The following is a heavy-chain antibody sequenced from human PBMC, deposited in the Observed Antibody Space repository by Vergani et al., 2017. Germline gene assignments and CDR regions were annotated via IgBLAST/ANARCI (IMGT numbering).Heavy chain of an antibody. V-gene: IGHV1-58*02. D-gene: IGHD5-12*01. J-gene: IGHJ6*03. Sequence: QMQLVQSGPEVKKPGTSVKVSCKASGFTFTSSAMQWVRQARGQRLEWIGWIVVGSGNTNYAQKFQERVTITRDMSTSTAYMELSSLRSEDTAVYYCARDREEYSGYDPHYYMDVWGKGTTVTVSS. CDR2: IVVGSGNT. CDR3: ARDREEYSGYDPHYYMDV. CDR1: GFTFTSSA.